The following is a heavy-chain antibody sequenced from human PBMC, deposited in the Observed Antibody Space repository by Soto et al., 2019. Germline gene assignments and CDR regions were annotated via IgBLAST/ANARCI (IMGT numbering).Heavy chain of an antibody. Sequence: QVQLVESGGGVVQPGRSLRLSCAASGFTFSSYGMHWFRQAPGKGLEWVAVISYDGSNKYYADSVKGRFTISRDNSKNTLYLQMNSLRDEETDVNYSAKDHFAYYGSGSYYNGPGVLDYWGQGTLVTVSS. D-gene: IGHD3-10*01. V-gene: IGHV3-30*18. J-gene: IGHJ4*02. CDR2: ISYDGSNK. CDR3: AKDHFAYYGSGSYYNGPGVLDY. CDR1: GFTFSSYG.